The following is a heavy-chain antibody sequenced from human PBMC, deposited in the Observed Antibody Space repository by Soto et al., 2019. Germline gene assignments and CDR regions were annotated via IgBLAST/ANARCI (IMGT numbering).Heavy chain of an antibody. V-gene: IGHV3-23*01. CDR3: AKQGTGTTFRQGRLDY. J-gene: IGHJ4*02. Sequence: GGSLRLSCAASGFTFSSYAMSWVRQAPGKGLEWVSAISGSGGSTYYADSVKGRFTISRDNSKNTLYLQMNSLRAEDTAVYYCAKQGTGTTFRQGRLDYWGQGTLVTVSS. D-gene: IGHD1-7*01. CDR2: ISGSGGST. CDR1: GFTFSSYA.